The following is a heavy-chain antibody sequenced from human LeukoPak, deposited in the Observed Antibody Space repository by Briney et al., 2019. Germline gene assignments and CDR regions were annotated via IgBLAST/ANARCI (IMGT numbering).Heavy chain of an antibody. V-gene: IGHV3-15*01. Sequence: EPGGSLRLSCAASGFTFSNAWMSWVRQAPGKGLEWVGRIKSKTDGGTTDYAAPVKGRFTISRDDSKNTLYLQMNSLKTEDTAVYYCTTGLHGGLLWFGELYPPPRGAFDIWGQGTMVTVSS. D-gene: IGHD3-10*01. CDR3: TTGLHGGLLWFGELYPPPRGAFDI. J-gene: IGHJ3*02. CDR2: IKSKTDGGTT. CDR1: GFTFSNAW.